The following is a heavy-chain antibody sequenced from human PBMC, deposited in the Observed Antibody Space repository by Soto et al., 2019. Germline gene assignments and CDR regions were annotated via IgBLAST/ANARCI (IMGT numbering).Heavy chain of an antibody. Sequence: EGSLRLPCAASGLTFRRYGMHWVRQAPGKGLEWVAVISYDGSNKYYADSVKGRFTISRDNSKNTLYLQMNSLRAEDTAVYYCAKELVVVGAARPYDAFYFWGRGTMVTVS. CDR2: ISYDGSNK. D-gene: IGHD2-15*01. V-gene: IGHV3-30*18. J-gene: IGHJ3*01. CDR1: GLTFRRYG. CDR3: AKELVVVGAARPYDAFYF.